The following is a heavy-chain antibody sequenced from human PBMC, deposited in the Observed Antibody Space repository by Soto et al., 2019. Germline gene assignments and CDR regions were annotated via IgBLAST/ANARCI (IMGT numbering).Heavy chain of an antibody. D-gene: IGHD3-10*01. J-gene: IGHJ4*02. CDR2: IYYSGST. CDR3: ASYEYGSGSYYEFDS. V-gene: IGHV4-59*08. CDR1: GGSISSYY. Sequence: PSETLSLTCTVSGGSISSYYWSWIRQPPGKGLEWIGYIYYSGSTNYNPSLKSRVTISVDTSKNQFSLKLRSVTAADTAVYYCASYEYGSGSYYEFDSWGQGTLVTVS.